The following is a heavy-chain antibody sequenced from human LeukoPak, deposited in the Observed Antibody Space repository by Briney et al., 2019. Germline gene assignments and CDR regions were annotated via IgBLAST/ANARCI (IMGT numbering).Heavy chain of an antibody. Sequence: ASVKVSCKASGYSFTNYYIHWVRQAPGQGLEWMGIINPSGGSTSYAQNFRGRVTMTRDTSTTTVYMEPSSLRSEDTAVYYCARVDCSGDSCYSLFDYWGQGTLVTVSS. J-gene: IGHJ4*02. CDR2: INPSGGST. V-gene: IGHV1-46*01. CDR1: GYSFTNYY. CDR3: ARVDCSGDSCYSLFDY. D-gene: IGHD2-15*01.